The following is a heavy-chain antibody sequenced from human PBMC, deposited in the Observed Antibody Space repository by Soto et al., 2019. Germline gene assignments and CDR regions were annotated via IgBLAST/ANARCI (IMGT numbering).Heavy chain of an antibody. J-gene: IGHJ3*02. CDR2: IYYSGST. CDR3: ARGGGRIVLVPAARAFDI. D-gene: IGHD2-2*01. V-gene: IGHV4-31*03. Sequence: SETLSLTCTVSGGSISSGGYYWSWIRQHPGKGLEWIGYIYYSGSTYYNPSLKSRVTISVDKSKNQFSLKLSSVTAADTAVYYCARGGGRIVLVPAARAFDIWGQGTMVTVSS. CDR1: GGSISSGGYY.